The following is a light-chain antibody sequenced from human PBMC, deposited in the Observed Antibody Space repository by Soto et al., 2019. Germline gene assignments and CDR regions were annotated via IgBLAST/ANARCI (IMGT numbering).Light chain of an antibody. CDR1: PSIDTL. CDR3: QQRRSWPIT. J-gene: IGKJ4*01. V-gene: IGKV3-11*01. CDR2: DAS. Sequence: EIVLTQSPATLSLSPGERATLSCRASPSIDTLLSWYQQKPGQVPRLLIYDASNRATGIPARSSASGSGTDSTPTITRLGPEDSAVYYCQQRRSWPITSGGGPRWRSN.